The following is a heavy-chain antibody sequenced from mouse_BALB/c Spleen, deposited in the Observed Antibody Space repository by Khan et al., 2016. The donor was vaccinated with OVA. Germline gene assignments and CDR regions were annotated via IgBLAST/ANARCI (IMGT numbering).Heavy chain of an antibody. CDR3: ARDDGYAY. Sequence: QIQLVQSGPELKKPGETVKISCKASGYTFTNYGMNWVKQAPGKGLKWMGWINTYTGEPTYADDFKGRFAFSLETAASTVYLQINNLKNEDTATYFCARDDGYAYWGQGTLVTVSA. CDR1: GYTFTNYG. J-gene: IGHJ3*01. V-gene: IGHV9-3-1*01. D-gene: IGHD1-2*01. CDR2: INTYTGEP.